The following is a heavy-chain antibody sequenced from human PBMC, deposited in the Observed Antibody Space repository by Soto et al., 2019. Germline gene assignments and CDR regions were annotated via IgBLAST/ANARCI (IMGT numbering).Heavy chain of an antibody. Sequence: VQLLESGGGLVQPGGSLRLSCAASGFTFSSYAMSWVRQAPGKGLEWVSSISGSAGTYYADSVKGRSTISRDNSKNTLYLQINSLRAEDTAVYYCSKRSGDFSSGYYPFDYWGQGTLVTVSS. CDR2: ISGSAGT. CDR1: GFTFSSYA. CDR3: SKRSGDFSSGYYPFDY. V-gene: IGHV3-23*01. D-gene: IGHD3-3*01. J-gene: IGHJ4*02.